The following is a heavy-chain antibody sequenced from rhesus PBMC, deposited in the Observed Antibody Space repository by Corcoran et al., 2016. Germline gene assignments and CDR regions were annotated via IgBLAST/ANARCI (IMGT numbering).Heavy chain of an antibody. CDR1: GGSIRTYW. CDR3: AKSGLRADY. Sequence: QVQLQESGPGVVKPSETLSLTCPVSGGSIRTYWWVWIRKPPGKGLEGSGQIYGGSGSTSYNPSLKSRVTISSDTSKNQFSLKLSSVTAADTAVYYCAKSGLRADYWGQGVPVTVSS. D-gene: IGHD2-15*01. J-gene: IGHJ4*01. CDR2: IYGGSGST. V-gene: IGHV4-147*01.